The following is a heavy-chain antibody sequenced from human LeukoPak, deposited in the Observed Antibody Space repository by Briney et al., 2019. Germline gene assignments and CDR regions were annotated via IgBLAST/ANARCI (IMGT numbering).Heavy chain of an antibody. CDR3: AREGLRYFDWLLPDY. V-gene: IGHV1-2*02. CDR1: GYTFTGYY. CDR2: INPNSGGT. D-gene: IGHD3-9*01. J-gene: IGHJ4*02. Sequence: ASVKVSCKASGYTFTGYYMHWVRQAPGQGLEWMGWINPNSGGTNYAQNFQGRVTMTRDTSISTAYMELRSLRSDDTAVYYCAREGLRYFDWLLPDYWGQGTLVTVPS.